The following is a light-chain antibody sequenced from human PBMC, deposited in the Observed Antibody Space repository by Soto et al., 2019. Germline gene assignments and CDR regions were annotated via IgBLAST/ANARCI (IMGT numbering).Light chain of an antibody. V-gene: IGKV1-39*01. J-gene: IGKJ1*01. CDR2: AAS. CDR1: QSISSN. CDR3: QQSYRTPWT. Sequence: DIQMTQSPSSLSASVGDRVTITCRASQSISSNLNCYQQKPGKAPNVLIYAASSLQSGLPSRFSGSGSGTDFTLTISRLQPEDSATYYCQQSYRTPWTFGQGTKVDIK.